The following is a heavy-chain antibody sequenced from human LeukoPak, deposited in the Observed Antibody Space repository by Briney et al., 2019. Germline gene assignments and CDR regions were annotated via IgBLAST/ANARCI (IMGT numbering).Heavy chain of an antibody. D-gene: IGHD6-19*01. Sequence: SETLSLTCAVYGGSFSGYYWSWIRQPPGKGLEWIGEINHSGSTNYNPSLKSRVTISVDTSKNQFSLKLSSVTAADTAVYYCARGVRGHIAVAGRVGYFQHWGQGTLVTVSS. CDR1: GGSFSGYY. V-gene: IGHV4-34*01. CDR2: INHSGST. J-gene: IGHJ1*01. CDR3: ARGVRGHIAVAGRVGYFQH.